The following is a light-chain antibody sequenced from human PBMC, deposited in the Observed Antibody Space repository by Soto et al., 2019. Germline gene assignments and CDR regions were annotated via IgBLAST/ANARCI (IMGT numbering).Light chain of an antibody. CDR3: MQCLETPT. Sequence: DIVMTQSPLSLSVTPGEPASISCRSSESLLHSIGYNYLDWYLQKQGQSPQLLSYLGSNRASGVPDRFSGSGSGTDFTLKISRVEADDVGVYYCMQCLETPTFGQGTKVEIK. CDR1: ESLLHSIGYNY. V-gene: IGKV2-28*01. J-gene: IGKJ1*01. CDR2: LGS.